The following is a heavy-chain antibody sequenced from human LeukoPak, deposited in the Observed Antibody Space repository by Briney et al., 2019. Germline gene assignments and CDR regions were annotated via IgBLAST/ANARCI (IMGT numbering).Heavy chain of an antibody. D-gene: IGHD1-26*01. J-gene: IGHJ3*02. CDR2: ISSIGSTI. CDR3: ASTTPRTQFAFDI. Sequence: GGSLRLSCAASGFTFSSYEMNWVRQAPGKGLEWVSYISSIGSTIYYADSVKGRFTISRDNAKNSLYLQMNSLRAEDTAVYYCASTTPRTQFAFDIWGQGTMVTVSS. CDR1: GFTFSSYE. V-gene: IGHV3-48*03.